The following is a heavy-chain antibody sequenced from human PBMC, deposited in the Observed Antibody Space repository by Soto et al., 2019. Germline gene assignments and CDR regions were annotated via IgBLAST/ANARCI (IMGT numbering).Heavy chain of an antibody. CDR2: ISGSGSVT. CDR3: AKGGVAAARGYFDH. D-gene: IGHD6-13*01. CDR1: GFNFRSYG. Sequence: GGSLRLSCAASGFNFRSYGLSWVRQAPGKGLEWVSDISGSGSVTNYADSVKGRFTISRDNSNNTLTLQMDSLRAEDTAVYYCAKGGVAAARGYFDHWGQGTRVTVSS. V-gene: IGHV3-23*01. J-gene: IGHJ4*02.